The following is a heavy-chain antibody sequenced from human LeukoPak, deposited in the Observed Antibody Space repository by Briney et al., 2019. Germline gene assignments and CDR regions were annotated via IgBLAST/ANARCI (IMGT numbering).Heavy chain of an antibody. V-gene: IGHV1-69*13. J-gene: IGHJ6*02. Sequence: GASVKVSCKASGGTFSSYAISWVRQAPGQGLEWMGGIIPIFGTANYAQKFQGRVTITADESTSTAYMELGSLRSEDTAVYYCARPQGQQLVRPHYYGMDVWGQGTTVTVSS. CDR3: ARPQGQQLVRPHYYGMDV. D-gene: IGHD6-13*01. CDR1: GGTFSSYA. CDR2: IIPIFGTA.